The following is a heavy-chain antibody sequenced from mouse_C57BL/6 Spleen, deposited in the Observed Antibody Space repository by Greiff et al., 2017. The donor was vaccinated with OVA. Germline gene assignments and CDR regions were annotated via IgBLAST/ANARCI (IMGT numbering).Heavy chain of an antibody. CDR1: GYTFTEYS. D-gene: IGHD2-4*01. V-gene: IGHV1-62-2*01. J-gene: IGHJ2*01. CDR2: FYPGSGSI. CDR3: ARHERDYDDFDY. Sequence: QVQLQQSGAELVKPGASVKLSCKASGYTFTEYSIHWVKQRPGQGLEWIGWFYPGSGSITYNEKFKDKATLTADKSSSTAYMELSSLTSEDSAVYFCARHERDYDDFDYWGQGTTLTVSS.